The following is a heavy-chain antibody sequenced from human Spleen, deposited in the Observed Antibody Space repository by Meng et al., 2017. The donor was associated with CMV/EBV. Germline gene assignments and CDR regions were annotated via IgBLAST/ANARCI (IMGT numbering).Heavy chain of an antibody. D-gene: IGHD1-14*01. CDR1: GFAFDNYG. CDR3: AREKGSRTFDY. J-gene: IGHJ4*02. V-gene: IGHV3-21*01. CDR2: TSSSSSYI. Sequence: GESLKISCAASGFAFDNYGMNWVRQAPGKGLEWVSSTSSSSSYIYCADLVKGRFTISRDNAKNSLYLQMNSLRAEDTAVYYCAREKGSRTFDYWGQGTLVTVSS.